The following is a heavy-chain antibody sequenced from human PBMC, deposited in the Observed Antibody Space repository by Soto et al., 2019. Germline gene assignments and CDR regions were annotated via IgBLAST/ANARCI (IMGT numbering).Heavy chain of an antibody. CDR2: IYHSGST. Sequence: SETLSLTCAVSGGSIGSGGYSWSWIRQPPGKGLEWIGYIYHSGSTYYNPSLKSRVTISVDRSKNQFSLKLSSVTAADTAVYYCARAEGGIFDYWGQGTLVTVSS. V-gene: IGHV4-30-2*01. J-gene: IGHJ4*02. CDR3: ARAEGGIFDY. CDR1: GGSIGSGGYS.